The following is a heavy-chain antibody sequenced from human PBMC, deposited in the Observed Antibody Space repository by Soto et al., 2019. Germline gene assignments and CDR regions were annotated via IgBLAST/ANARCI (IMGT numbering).Heavy chain of an antibody. CDR3: ATLPIAARDYDYYMDV. J-gene: IGHJ6*03. CDR2: ISWNSGSI. Sequence: EVQLVESGGGLVQPGRSLRLSCAASGFTFDDYAMHWVRQAPGKGLEWVSGISWNSGSIGYADSVKGRFTISRDNAKNSLYLQMNSLRDEDTALYYCATLPIAARDYDYYMDVWGKGTTVTVSS. CDR1: GFTFDDYA. D-gene: IGHD6-13*01. V-gene: IGHV3-9*01.